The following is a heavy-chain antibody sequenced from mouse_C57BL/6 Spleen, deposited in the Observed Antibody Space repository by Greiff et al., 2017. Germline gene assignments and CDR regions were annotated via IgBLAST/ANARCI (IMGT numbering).Heavy chain of an antibody. Sequence: VQLQQSGPELVKPGASVKMSCKASGYTFTDYNMHWVKQSHGKSLEWIGYINPNNGGTSYNQKFKGKATLTVNKSSSTAYMGRRRLTSGDSAVYYCAEGYYGSGYFDVWGTGTTVTVSS. J-gene: IGHJ1*03. D-gene: IGHD1-1*01. CDR3: AEGYYGSGYFDV. CDR2: INPNNGGT. CDR1: GYTFTDYN. V-gene: IGHV1-22*01.